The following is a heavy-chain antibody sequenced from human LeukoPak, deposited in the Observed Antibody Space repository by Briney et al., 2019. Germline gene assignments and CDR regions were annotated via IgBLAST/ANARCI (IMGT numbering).Heavy chain of an antibody. Sequence: ASVKVSCKVSGYTFTDYYMHWVQQAPGKGLEWMGLVDPEDGETIYADKFQGRVTITADTSTDTAYMELSSLRSEDTAVYYCATMEDHDYGDYDFSYWGQGTLVTVSS. CDR2: VDPEDGET. J-gene: IGHJ4*02. CDR3: ATMEDHDYGDYDFSY. D-gene: IGHD4-17*01. V-gene: IGHV1-69-2*01. CDR1: GYTFTDYY.